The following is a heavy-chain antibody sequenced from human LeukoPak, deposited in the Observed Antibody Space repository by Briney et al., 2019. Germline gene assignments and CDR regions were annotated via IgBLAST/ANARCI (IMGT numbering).Heavy chain of an antibody. J-gene: IGHJ4*02. CDR1: GGSFSGYY. D-gene: IGHD3-22*01. CDR2: INHSGST. V-gene: IGHV4-34*01. Sequence: PSETLSLTCAVYGGSFSGYYWSWIRQPPGKGLEWIGEINHSGSTNYNPSLKSRVTISVDTSKNQFSLKLSSVTAADTAVYYCARDNRYYDSSGYLYFDYWGQGTLVTVSS. CDR3: ARDNRYYDSSGYLYFDY.